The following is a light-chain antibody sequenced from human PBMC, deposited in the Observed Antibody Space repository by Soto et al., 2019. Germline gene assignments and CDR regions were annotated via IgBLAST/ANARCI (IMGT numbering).Light chain of an antibody. J-gene: IGKJ4*01. CDR2: EAS. CDR3: EDYSSSSGLT. CDR1: QSISSW. Sequence: DIQMTQSPSTLSASVGDRVTITCRASQSISSWLAWYQQKPGKAPKLLIYEASNLKSGVPSRFSGSGSATEFTLTVSSLQPDDFATYYCEDYSSSSGLTFGGGTKVDIK. V-gene: IGKV1-5*03.